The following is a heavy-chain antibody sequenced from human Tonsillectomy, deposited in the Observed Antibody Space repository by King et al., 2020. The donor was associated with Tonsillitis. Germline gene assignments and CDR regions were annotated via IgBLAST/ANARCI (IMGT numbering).Heavy chain of an antibody. CDR1: GFTFSTYA. CDR3: AKVYYGGYCSGGNCHSSVVLSNHLDY. CDR2: ISGSGTNT. V-gene: IGHV3-23*04. Sequence: VQLVESGGGLVQPGGSLRLSCAASGFTFSTYAMSWVRQAPGKGLEWVSVISGSGTNTYYADSVKGRFTISRDNSKNRLYLQMNSLRAEDTAVYYCAKVYYGGYCSGGNCHSSVVLSNHLDYWGQGTLVTVSS. J-gene: IGHJ4*02. D-gene: IGHD2-15*01.